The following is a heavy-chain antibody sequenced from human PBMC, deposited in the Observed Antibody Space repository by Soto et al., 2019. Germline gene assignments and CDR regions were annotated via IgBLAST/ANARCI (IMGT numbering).Heavy chain of an antibody. J-gene: IGHJ4*02. CDR1: GYSFTSSG. V-gene: IGHV1-18*01. CDR2: ISGYNGNT. D-gene: IGHD6-19*01. CDR3: ARDGSGWSN. Sequence: QVQLVQSGAEVKKPGASVKVSCKASGYSFTSSGINWVRQAPGQGLEWMGWISGYNGNTDYAQKFQGRVTMTTDTSTSTVYMGLRSLRSGDTAIYYCARDGSGWSNWGQGTLVTVSS.